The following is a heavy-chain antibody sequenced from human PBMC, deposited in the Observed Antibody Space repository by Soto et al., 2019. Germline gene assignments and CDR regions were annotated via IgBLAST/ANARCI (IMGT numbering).Heavy chain of an antibody. J-gene: IGHJ1*01. V-gene: IGHV1-69*13. CDR1: GGTFSSHV. D-gene: IGHD2-15*01. CDR2: IIPMFGTA. Sequence: SVKVSCKASGGTFSSHVFTGVRQAPGQGLEWMGGIIPMFGTANHAQKFQGRVTLSADESTNTAYLELSSLRSEYTAVYYCARGSRDCSGGTCFPLPTAEYFRHWGQGTMVTVSS. CDR3: ARGSRDCSGGTCFPLPTAEYFRH.